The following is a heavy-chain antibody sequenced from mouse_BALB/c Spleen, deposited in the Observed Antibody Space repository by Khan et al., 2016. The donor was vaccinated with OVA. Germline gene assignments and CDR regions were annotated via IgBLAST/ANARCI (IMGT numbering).Heavy chain of an antibody. D-gene: IGHD2-5*01. CDR2: IWSDGKT. Sequence: VQLQESGPDLVAPSQSLSITCTVSGFSLTTYGVHWVRQPPGKGLEWLGVIWSDGKTTYNSPLKSRLSISKDNSKSQVFLKMNSLQTDDTAMYHCARSNFDAMDYWGQGTSVTVSS. CDR3: ARSNFDAMDY. CDR1: GFSLTTYG. J-gene: IGHJ4*01. V-gene: IGHV2-6-2*01.